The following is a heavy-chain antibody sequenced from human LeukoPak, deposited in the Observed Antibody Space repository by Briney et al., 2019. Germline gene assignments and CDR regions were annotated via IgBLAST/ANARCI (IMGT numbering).Heavy chain of an antibody. J-gene: IGHJ4*02. CDR1: GYSFTNYW. CDR2: IYPVDSDP. CDR3: ARPHSSGWYYFDY. V-gene: IGHV5-51*01. D-gene: IGHD6-19*01. Sequence: GESLKISCKGSGYSFTNYWIGWVRQMPGKGLEWMGIIYPVDSDPRYSPSFQGQVTISADKSISTAYLQWSSLKASDPAMYYCARPHSSGWYYFDYWGQGTLVTVSS.